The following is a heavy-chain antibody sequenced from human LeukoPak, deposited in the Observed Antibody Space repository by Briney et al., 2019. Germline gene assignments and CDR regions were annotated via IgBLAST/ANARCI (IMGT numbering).Heavy chain of an antibody. V-gene: IGHV1-46*01. CDR3: AIERGRYYYDSKEFDY. CDR1: GYTFTSYY. J-gene: IGHJ4*02. Sequence: ASVKVSCKASGYTFTSYYMHWVRQAPGQGLEWMGIINPSGGSTSYAQKFQGRVTMTRDMSTSTVYMELSSLRSEDTAVYYCAIERGRYYYDSKEFDYWGQGTLVTVSS. CDR2: INPSGGST. D-gene: IGHD3-22*01.